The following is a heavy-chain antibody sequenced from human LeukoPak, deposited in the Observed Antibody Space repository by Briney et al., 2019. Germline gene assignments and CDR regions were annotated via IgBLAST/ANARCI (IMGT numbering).Heavy chain of an antibody. V-gene: IGHV4-4*07. Sequence: SGTLSLTCTVSGASISSYYWSWIRQPAGKGLEWIGRIYSSGSTNYSPSLKSRVTMSVDTSKNQFSLQLNSVTAADTAVYYCARGDRVGASGYYFDYWGQGILVTVSS. D-gene: IGHD1-26*01. CDR3: ARGDRVGASGYYFDY. CDR2: IYSSGST. J-gene: IGHJ4*02. CDR1: GASISSYY.